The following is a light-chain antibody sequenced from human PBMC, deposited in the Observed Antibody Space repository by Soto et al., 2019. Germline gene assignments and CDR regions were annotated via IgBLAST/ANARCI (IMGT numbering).Light chain of an antibody. CDR2: WAS. CDR1: QSVLYSSNNKNY. CDR3: QQYYSTTPT. J-gene: IGKJ2*01. V-gene: IGKV4-1*01. Sequence: DIVMTQSADSLAVSLGERATINCKSSQSVLYSSNNKNYLAWYQQKPGQPPQMVIYWASTRESGVPDRFSGSGSGTDFTLTISSLQAEDVAVYYCQQYYSTTPTFGQGTKLEIK.